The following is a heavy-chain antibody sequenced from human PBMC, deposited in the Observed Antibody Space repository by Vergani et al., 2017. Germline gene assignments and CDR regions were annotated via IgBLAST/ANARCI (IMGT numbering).Heavy chain of an antibody. V-gene: IGHV2-5*01. Sequence: QITLKESGPTRVRPTETLTLTCSFSGFSLATSGEGVGWIRQPPGRALEWLAFVYWNDDERYSPSLKSRVTITKDTSKNEVILTMATMDPVDSATYYCVHRLGYFDWDGAFDVWGPGTMVTVSS. CDR2: VYWNDDE. CDR1: GFSLATSGEG. CDR3: VHRLGYFDWDGAFDV. J-gene: IGHJ3*01. D-gene: IGHD3-9*01.